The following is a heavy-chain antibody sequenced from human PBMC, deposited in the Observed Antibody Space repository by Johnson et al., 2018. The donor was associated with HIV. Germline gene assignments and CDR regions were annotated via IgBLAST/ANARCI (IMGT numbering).Heavy chain of an antibody. Sequence: VQLVESGGGLVQPGGSLRLSCAVSGFSFSSHGMHWVRQAPGKGLEWVAVITYDGSNKYEADSVKGRFTISRDNSKNTLYLQMNSLRAEDTAVYYCAVGERPGPSGAFDIWGQGTMVTVSS. V-gene: IGHV3-33*08. CDR3: AVGERPGPSGAFDI. J-gene: IGHJ3*02. D-gene: IGHD1-1*01. CDR2: ITYDGSNK. CDR1: GFSFSSHG.